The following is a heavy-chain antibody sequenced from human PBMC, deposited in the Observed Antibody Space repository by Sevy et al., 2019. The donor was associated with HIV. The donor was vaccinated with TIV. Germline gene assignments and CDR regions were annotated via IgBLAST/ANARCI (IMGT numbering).Heavy chain of an antibody. CDR1: GFTFSSYG. Sequence: GGSLRLSCAASGFTFSSYGMHWVRQAPGKGLEWVAVISYDGSNKYYADSVRGRFTISRDNSKNTLYLQMNSLRAEDTSVYYCARESRRHYYDSSSYYYCEGDMDFWGEGTTVTVS. J-gene: IGHJ6*02. CDR2: ISYDGSNK. CDR3: ARESRRHYYDSSSYYYCEGDMDF. V-gene: IGHV3-30*04. D-gene: IGHD3-22*01.